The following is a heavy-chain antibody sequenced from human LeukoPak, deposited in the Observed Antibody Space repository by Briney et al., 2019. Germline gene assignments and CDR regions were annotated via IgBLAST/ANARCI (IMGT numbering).Heavy chain of an antibody. D-gene: IGHD3-22*01. V-gene: IGHV3-11*01. J-gene: IGHJ4*02. CDR2: ISSSGSTI. CDR1: GFTFSDYY. CDR3: ARDRYYDSSGYSDY. Sequence: PGGSLRLSCAASGFTFSDYYMSWTRQAPGKGLEWVSYISSSGSTIYYADSVKGRFTISRDDAKNSLYLQMNSLRAEDTAVYYCARDRYYDSSGYSDYWGQGTLVTVSS.